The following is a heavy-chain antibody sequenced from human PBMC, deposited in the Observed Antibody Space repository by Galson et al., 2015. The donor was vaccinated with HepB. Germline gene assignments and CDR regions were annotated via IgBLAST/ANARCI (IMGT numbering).Heavy chain of an antibody. CDR1: GFTFSGYY. V-gene: IGHV3-11*01. Sequence: SLRLSCAASGFTFSGYYMSWIRQAPGKGLEWVAYISSSGETIYYADSVKGRITISRDNAQSSVYLQMNSLRAEDPAVYYCARGRGYDFWPGYYSRYGLDVWGQGTTVTVSS. D-gene: IGHD3-3*01. CDR2: ISSSGETI. J-gene: IGHJ6*02. CDR3: ARGRGYDFWPGYYSRYGLDV.